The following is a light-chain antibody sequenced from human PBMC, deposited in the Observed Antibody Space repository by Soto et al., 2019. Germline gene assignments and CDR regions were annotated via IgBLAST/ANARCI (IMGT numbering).Light chain of an antibody. CDR2: GAS. J-gene: IGKJ1*01. CDR1: QSVSNSY. CDR3: QQYGISPWT. V-gene: IGKV3-20*01. Sequence: EIVLTQSPGTLSLSPGERATLSCRASQSVSNSYIAWYQQKPGQAPRLLIYGASSRAPGIPDRFAGSASGTDFTLTITRLEPEDFAVFYCQQYGISPWTFGQGTKVEIK.